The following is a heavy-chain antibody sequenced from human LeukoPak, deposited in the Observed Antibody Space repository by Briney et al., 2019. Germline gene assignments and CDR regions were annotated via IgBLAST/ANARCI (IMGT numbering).Heavy chain of an antibody. V-gene: IGHV4-4*07. D-gene: IGHD3-3*01. J-gene: IGHJ6*03. CDR3: ARGGSVLRFVEWPPPRGDDFDYCMAV. CDR2: IYSGGRT. Sequence: AETLSHPCTISGGSLGDFFWSWIRQPAGKGLEWIGRIYSGGRTNYNPSLQSRLTISVDKSKSDFSLRLRSVTAADTAVYYCARGGSVLRFVEWPPPRGDDFDYCMAVWGKGTTLIISS. CDR1: GGSLGDFF.